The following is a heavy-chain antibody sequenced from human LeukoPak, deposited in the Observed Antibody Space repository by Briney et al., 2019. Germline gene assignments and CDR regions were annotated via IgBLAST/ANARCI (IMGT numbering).Heavy chain of an antibody. CDR3: ARAPGQNHAFDI. Sequence: GGSLRLSCLASEFTFSSYWMHWVRQAPGKGLVWVSRINGDGSGTTYADSVKGRFPISRDTAKNTLYLQMNSLRAEDTAVYYCARAPGQNHAFDIWGQGTMVAVSS. CDR2: INGDGSGT. J-gene: IGHJ3*02. CDR1: EFTFSSYW. V-gene: IGHV3-74*03.